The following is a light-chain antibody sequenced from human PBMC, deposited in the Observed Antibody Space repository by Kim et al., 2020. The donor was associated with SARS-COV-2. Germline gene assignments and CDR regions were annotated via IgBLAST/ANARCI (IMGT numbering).Light chain of an antibody. Sequence: AWGQTDRITCQGDSLRSYYASWYQQKPGQAPVLVIYGKNNRPSGIPDRFSGSSSGNTASLTITGAQAEDEADYYCNSRDSSGNLVVFGGGTQLTVL. V-gene: IGLV3-19*01. J-gene: IGLJ2*01. CDR3: NSRDSSGNLVV. CDR1: SLRSYY. CDR2: GKN.